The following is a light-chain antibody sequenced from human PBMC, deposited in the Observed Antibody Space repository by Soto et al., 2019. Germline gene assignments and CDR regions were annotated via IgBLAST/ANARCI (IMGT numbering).Light chain of an antibody. Sequence: DIQITQYHSTLSGSGGDRVPGSCRASQTISSWLAWYQQKPGKAPNLLIYAASTLESGVPSRFSGSGSGTDFTLTISSLQLEDFATYYCQQAKSFPITFGQGTRLEI. CDR1: QTISSW. CDR3: QQAKSFPIT. J-gene: IGKJ5*01. CDR2: AAS. V-gene: IGKV1-5*01.